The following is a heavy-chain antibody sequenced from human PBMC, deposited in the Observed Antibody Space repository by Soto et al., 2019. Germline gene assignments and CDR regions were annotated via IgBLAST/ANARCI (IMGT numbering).Heavy chain of an antibody. Sequence: EVQLVESGGGLVKPGGSLRLSCAASGFTFSNAWMNWVRQAPGKGLEWVGRIKSKTDGGTTDYAAPVKGRFTISRDDSKNTLYLQMNSLKTEDTAVYYCTTQYSSGWDYWYFDLWGRGTLVTVSS. CDR2: IKSKTDGGTT. CDR1: GFTFSNAW. D-gene: IGHD6-19*01. CDR3: TTQYSSGWDYWYFDL. J-gene: IGHJ2*01. V-gene: IGHV3-15*07.